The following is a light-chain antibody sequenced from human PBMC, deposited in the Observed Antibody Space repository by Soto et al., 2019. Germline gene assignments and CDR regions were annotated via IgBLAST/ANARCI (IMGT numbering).Light chain of an antibody. CDR1: QSVSSN. V-gene: IGKV3-15*01. CDR3: QQYNNWLIT. Sequence: EIVITQSPATLSVYPGERATLSCRASQSVSSNLAWYQQKPGKAPRLLIYGASTRATGIPARFSGSGSGTEFTLTISSLQSEDFAVYYCQQYNNWLITFGQGTRLEIK. J-gene: IGKJ5*01. CDR2: GAS.